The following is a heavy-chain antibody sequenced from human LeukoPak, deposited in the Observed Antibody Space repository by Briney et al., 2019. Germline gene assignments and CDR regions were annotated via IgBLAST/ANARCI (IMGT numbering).Heavy chain of an antibody. CDR3: ARVQGGGYRTADY. J-gene: IGHJ4*02. Sequence: GGSLRLSCAASGFTFSNYIMHWVRQAPGKGLDWVAVILENGSNQYYADSVKGRFTISRDNSENTLFLQMNSLRSEDTAMYYCARVQGGGYRTADYWGQGTLVTVSS. D-gene: IGHD6-19*01. V-gene: IGHV3-30*04. CDR1: GFTFSNYI. CDR2: ILENGSNQ.